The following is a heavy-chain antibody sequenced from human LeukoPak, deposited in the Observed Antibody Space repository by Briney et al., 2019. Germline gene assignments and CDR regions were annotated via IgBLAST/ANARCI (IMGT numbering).Heavy chain of an antibody. CDR2: INPNNGDT. CDR3: AADLRFLEWSDS. CDR1: GYTFTAYY. D-gene: IGHD3-3*01. Sequence: ASVKVSCKASGYTFTAYYMHWVRQAPGQGLEWMGWINPNNGDTNYAQKFQGRVTMTRDTSISTTYMELSRLRPDDTAVYYCAADLRFLEWSDSWGQGTLVTVSS. J-gene: IGHJ5*01. V-gene: IGHV1-2*02.